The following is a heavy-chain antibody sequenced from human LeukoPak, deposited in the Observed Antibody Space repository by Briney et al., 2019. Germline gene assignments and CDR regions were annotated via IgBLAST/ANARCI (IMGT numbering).Heavy chain of an antibody. V-gene: IGHV3-23*01. CDR1: GFTFSNAW. CDR3: AKDRTGYSYGYFLSP. CDR2: ITDSVSGGST. D-gene: IGHD5-18*01. J-gene: IGHJ5*02. Sequence: GGSLRLSCAASGFTFSNAWMNWVRQAPGKGLEWVSTITDSVSGGSTYYADSVKGRFTISRDNSKNTLYLQMSSLRAEDTAVYFCAKDRTGYSYGYFLSPWGQGTLVTVSS.